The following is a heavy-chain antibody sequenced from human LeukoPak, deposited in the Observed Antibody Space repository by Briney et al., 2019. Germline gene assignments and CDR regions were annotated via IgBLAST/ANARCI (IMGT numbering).Heavy chain of an antibody. J-gene: IGHJ4*01. V-gene: IGHV3-23*01. CDR1: GFTFSSYA. CDR2: ISGSGDST. CDR3: ARDRGAYCGGDCYLGFDY. D-gene: IGHD2-21*02. Sequence: GGSLRLSCAASGFTFSSYAMTWVRQAPGKGLEWVSTISGSGDSTYYADSVKGRFTVSRDNAKKSLYLQMTSLTAEDTAVYYCARDRGAYCGGDCYLGFDYWGRGTLVTVSS.